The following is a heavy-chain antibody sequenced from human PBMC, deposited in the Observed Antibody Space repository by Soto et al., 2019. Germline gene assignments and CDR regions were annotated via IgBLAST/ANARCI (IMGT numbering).Heavy chain of an antibody. J-gene: IGHJ5*02. Sequence: GSLRLSCAASGXTFSSYGMNWVRQAPGKGLEWVSYISSSSSTIYYADSVKGRFTISRDNAKNSLYLQMNRMRYEDTAVYYCARWVVKSWFDPWGQGTLVTVS. CDR1: GXTFSSYG. V-gene: IGHV3-48*02. CDR2: ISSSSSTI. CDR3: ARWVVKSWFDP. D-gene: IGHD3-22*01.